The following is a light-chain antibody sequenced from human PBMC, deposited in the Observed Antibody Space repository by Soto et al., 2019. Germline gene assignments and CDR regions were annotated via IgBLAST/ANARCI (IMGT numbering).Light chain of an antibody. CDR3: SSYTSSSTPV. J-gene: IGLJ2*01. CDR2: EVS. V-gene: IGLV2-14*01. CDR1: SSDIGTYKY. Sequence: QSALTQPASVSGSPGQSIPISCSGTSSDIGTYKYVSWYQQHPGKAPKLMIYEVSNRPSGVSNRFSGYKAGNTASLTISGRQAEEEADYDCSSYTSSSTPVCGGGTQLTVL.